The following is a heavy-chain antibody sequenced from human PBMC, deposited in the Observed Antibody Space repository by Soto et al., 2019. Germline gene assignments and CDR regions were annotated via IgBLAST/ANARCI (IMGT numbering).Heavy chain of an antibody. D-gene: IGHD3-10*01. V-gene: IGHV3-23*01. CDR3: AKEVTMVRSRPGP. Sequence: GGSLRLSCAASGFTFSNYVMNWVRQAPGKGLDWVSAISGSGGSTYYADSVKGRFTISRDNSKNTLYLQMNSLRAEDTAVYYCAKEVTMVRSRPGPWGQGTLVTVSS. J-gene: IGHJ5*02. CDR2: ISGSGGST. CDR1: GFTFSNYV.